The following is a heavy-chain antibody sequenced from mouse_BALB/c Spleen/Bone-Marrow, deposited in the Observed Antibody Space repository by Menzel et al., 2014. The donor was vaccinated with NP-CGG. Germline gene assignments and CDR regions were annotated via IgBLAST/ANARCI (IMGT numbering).Heavy chain of an antibody. J-gene: IGHJ4*01. V-gene: IGHV1-26*01. CDR1: GYSFTGYT. CDR3: ARGRYDAMDY. D-gene: IGHD1-1*01. CDR2: INPYNGGT. Sequence: EVKLVESGPELVKPGASMKISCKAFGYSFTGYTMNWVKQSPGKNLEWIGPINPYNGGTSYNQKFKGKATLTVDKSSSTAYMELLSLTSGDSAVYYCARGRYDAMDYWGQGTSVTVSS.